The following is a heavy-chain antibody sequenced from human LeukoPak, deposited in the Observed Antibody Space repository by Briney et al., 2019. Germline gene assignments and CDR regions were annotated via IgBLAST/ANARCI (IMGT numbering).Heavy chain of an antibody. CDR1: GFTFSSYG. J-gene: IGHJ5*02. V-gene: IGHV3-30*02. CDR3: AKDARPVSYNWFDP. CDR2: IRYDGSNK. Sequence: GGSLRLSCAASGFTFSSYGMHWVRQAPGKGLQWVAYIRYDGSNKYYAGSVKGRFTISRDNSKNTLYLQMNSLRSEDTAVYYCAKDARPVSYNWFDPWGQGTLVTVSS. D-gene: IGHD6-6*01.